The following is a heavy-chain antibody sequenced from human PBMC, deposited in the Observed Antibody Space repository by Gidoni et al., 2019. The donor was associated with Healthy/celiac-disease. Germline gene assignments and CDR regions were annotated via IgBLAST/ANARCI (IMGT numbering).Heavy chain of an antibody. V-gene: IGHV3-23*01. D-gene: IGHD2-2*01. CDR1: GFTFSSYA. CDR3: AKGAETTLPAAAIRSFDY. J-gene: IGHJ4*02. Sequence: EVQLLESGGGLVQPGGSLRLSCAVSGFTFSSYAMSGVRQAPGYGLECVSAMSGSGGSTYYEESVKGRFNISRDNSKNTLYLQMSSLRAEDTAVYYCAKGAETTLPAAAIRSFDYWGQGTLVTVSS. CDR2: MSGSGGST.